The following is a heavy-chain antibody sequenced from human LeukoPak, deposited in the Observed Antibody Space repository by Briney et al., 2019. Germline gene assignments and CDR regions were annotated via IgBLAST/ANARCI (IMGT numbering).Heavy chain of an antibody. Sequence: PSETLSLTCAVYGGSFSGYYWSWIRQPPGKGLEWIGYIYYSGSTNYNPSLKSRVTISVDTSKNQFSLKLSSVTAADTAVYYCARDTYYDFWSGYQQYYYYGMDVWGQGTTVTVSS. CDR3: ARDTYYDFWSGYQQYYYYGMDV. CDR1: GGSFSGYY. V-gene: IGHV4-59*01. D-gene: IGHD3-3*01. J-gene: IGHJ6*02. CDR2: IYYSGST.